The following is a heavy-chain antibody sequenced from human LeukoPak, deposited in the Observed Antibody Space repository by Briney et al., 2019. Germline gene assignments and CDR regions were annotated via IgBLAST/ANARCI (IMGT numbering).Heavy chain of an antibody. CDR1: GYTFTCYC. D-gene: IGHD3-10*01. Sequence: ASVKVSCKASGYTFTCYCMHWVRQAPGQGLEWMGRINPNSGGTNYAQKFQGRVTMTRDTSISTAYMELSRLRSDDTAVYYCARIGKTSFYYGSGSYHDNPDYWGQGTLVTVSS. CDR2: INPNSGGT. J-gene: IGHJ4*02. V-gene: IGHV1-2*06. CDR3: ARIGKTSFYYGSGSYHDNPDY.